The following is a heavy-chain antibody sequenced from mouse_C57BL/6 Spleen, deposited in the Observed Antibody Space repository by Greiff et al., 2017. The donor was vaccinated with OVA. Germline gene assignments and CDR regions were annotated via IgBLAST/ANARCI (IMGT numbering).Heavy chain of an antibody. J-gene: IGHJ4*01. CDR3: ARAIYYDYDGNYYAMDY. CDR2: ILPGSGST. V-gene: IGHV1-9*01. D-gene: IGHD2-4*01. Sequence: VKLQESGAELMKPGASVKLSCKATGYTFTGYWIEWVKQRPGHGLEWIGEILPGSGSTNYNEKFKGKATFTADTSSNTAYMQLSSLTTEDSAIYYCARAIYYDYDGNYYAMDYWGQGTSVTVSS. CDR1: GYTFTGYW.